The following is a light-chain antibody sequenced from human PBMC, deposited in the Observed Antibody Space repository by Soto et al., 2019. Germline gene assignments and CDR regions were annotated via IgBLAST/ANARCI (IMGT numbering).Light chain of an antibody. CDR3: QQYKLWPIT. V-gene: IGKV3-15*01. Sequence: EIVMTQSPGTLSVSPGERATLFCWASQSVTNKLAWYQQKPGQAPRLLIYDSSTRDTGIPARFSGSGYGTEFSLTISSLQSEDFAVYYCQQYKLWPITFGQGTRLEVK. J-gene: IGKJ5*01. CDR1: QSVTNK. CDR2: DSS.